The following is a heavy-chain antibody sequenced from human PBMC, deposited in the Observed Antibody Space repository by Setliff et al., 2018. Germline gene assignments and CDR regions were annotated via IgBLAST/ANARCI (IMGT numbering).Heavy chain of an antibody. V-gene: IGHV4-39*07. D-gene: IGHD3-3*01. CDR3: ASRATYYNFWSGYYLY. CDR2: IYYSGST. J-gene: IGHJ4*02. CDR1: GGSISSTHYY. Sequence: PSETLSLTCTVSGGSISSTHYYWGWIRQPPGKGLEWIGSIYYSGSTYYNPSLKSRVTISVDTSKNQFSLKLSSVTAADTAVYYCASRATYYNFWSGYYLYWGQGTRVTVSS.